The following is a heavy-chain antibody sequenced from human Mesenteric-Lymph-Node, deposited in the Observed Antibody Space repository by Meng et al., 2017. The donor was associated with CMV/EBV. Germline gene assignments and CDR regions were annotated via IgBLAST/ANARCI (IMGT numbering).Heavy chain of an antibody. J-gene: IGHJ6*02. CDR1: GFTFSSYA. CDR3: ARVVPAATDYYYYYGMDV. V-gene: IGHV3-30-3*01. Sequence: GGSLRLSCAASGFTFSSYAMHWVRQAPGKGLEWVAVISYDGSNKYYADSVKGRFTISRDNSKNTLYLQMNSLRAEDTAVHYCARVVPAATDYYYYYGMDVWGQGTTVTVS. D-gene: IGHD2-2*01. CDR2: ISYDGSNK.